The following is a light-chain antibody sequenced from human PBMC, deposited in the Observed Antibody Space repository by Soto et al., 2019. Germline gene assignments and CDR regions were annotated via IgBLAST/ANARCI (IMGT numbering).Light chain of an antibody. CDR2: DAS. CDR1: QSIKTY. V-gene: IGKV3-11*01. Sequence: EIVLTQSPATLSLSPGERATLSCRASQSIKTYLAWYQQKPGQAPRLLIYDASHRATGIPPRFSGSGSGTDFILSISSLEPEDFAVYYCQQRGHWPLTFGEGTKVEIK. CDR3: QQRGHWPLT. J-gene: IGKJ4*01.